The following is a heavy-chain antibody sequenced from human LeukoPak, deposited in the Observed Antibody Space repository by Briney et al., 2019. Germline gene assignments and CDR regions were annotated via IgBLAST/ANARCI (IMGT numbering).Heavy chain of an antibody. CDR1: GGSISSGGYS. CDR2: IYHSGST. Sequence: PSETLSLTCAVSGGSISSGGYSWSWIRQPPGKGLEWIGYIYHSGSTYYNPSLKSRVTKSVDRSKNQFSLKLSSVTAADTAVYYCARGGEITMVRGVPFDYWGQGTLVTVSS. CDR3: ARGGEITMVRGVPFDY. J-gene: IGHJ4*02. D-gene: IGHD3-10*01. V-gene: IGHV4-30-2*01.